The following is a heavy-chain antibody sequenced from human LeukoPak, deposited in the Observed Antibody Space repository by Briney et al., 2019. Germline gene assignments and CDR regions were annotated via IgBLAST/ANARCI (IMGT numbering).Heavy chain of an antibody. CDR1: GGSISSSAYY. V-gene: IGHV4-39*01. Sequence: SETLSLTCTVSGGSISSSAYYWAWIRQPPGKGLEWIGCIYYTGSTYSNPSLKSRLTMSVDTSKNQFSLRLNSVTAADTAVYYCARHGRYYDSSGTDYWGQGTLVTVSS. CDR3: ARHGRYYDSSGTDY. CDR2: IYYTGST. D-gene: IGHD3-22*01. J-gene: IGHJ4*02.